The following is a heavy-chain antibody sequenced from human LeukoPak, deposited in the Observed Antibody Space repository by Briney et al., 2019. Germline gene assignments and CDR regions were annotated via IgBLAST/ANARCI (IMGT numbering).Heavy chain of an antibody. J-gene: IGHJ4*02. CDR1: GFTFSSYW. CDR3: ARGFDILTGYFCY. Sequence: GGSLRLSCAASGFTFSSYWMSWVCQAPGKGLEWVANIKQDGSEKYYVDSVKGRFTISRDNAKNSLYLQMNSLRAEDTAVYYCARGFDILTGYFCYWGQGTLVTVSS. CDR2: IKQDGSEK. D-gene: IGHD3-9*01. V-gene: IGHV3-7*01.